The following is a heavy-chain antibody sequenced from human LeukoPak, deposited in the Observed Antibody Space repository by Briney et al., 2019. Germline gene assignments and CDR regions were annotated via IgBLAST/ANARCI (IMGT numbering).Heavy chain of an antibody. V-gene: IGHV3-49*04. CDR2: IRGKAYGGTP. J-gene: IGHJ4*02. Sequence: GGSLRLSCTTSGFTFGDYAMGWVRQAPGKGLEWVGFIRGKAYGGTPEYAASVKGRFTISRDDSKSTAYLQMNSLKTEDTGVYYCSTDRSGPKYWGQGTLVTVSS. CDR1: GFTFGDYA. CDR3: STDRSGPKY. D-gene: IGHD6-19*01.